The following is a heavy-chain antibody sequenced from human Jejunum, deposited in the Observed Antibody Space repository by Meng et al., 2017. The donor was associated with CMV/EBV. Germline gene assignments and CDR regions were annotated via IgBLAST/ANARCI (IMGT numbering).Heavy chain of an antibody. V-gene: IGHV4-59*13. Sequence: VAGAYISGYYWHWIRQPQGKGLEWIGCVNKSGTTKYNPSPKGRVTISVETFKSQFSLELKSVSVTATAVFYCARGWGTTSPWDYWGQGTRVTVSS. CDR2: VNKSGTT. D-gene: IGHD3-16*01. CDR1: GAYISGYY. J-gene: IGHJ4*02. CDR3: ARGWGTTSPWDY.